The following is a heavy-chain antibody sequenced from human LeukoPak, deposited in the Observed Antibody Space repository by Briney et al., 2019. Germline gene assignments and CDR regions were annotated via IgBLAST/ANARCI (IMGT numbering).Heavy chain of an antibody. V-gene: IGHV1-2*02. CDR1: GYTFTGYY. D-gene: IGHD3-22*01. J-gene: IGHJ4*02. CDR3: ETYYYDSSGSHYFDY. CDR2: INPNSGGT. Sequence: ASVKVSCKASGYTFTGYYMHWVRQAPGQGLEWMGWINPNSGGTNYAQKFQGRVTMTRDTSISTAYMELSRLRSDDTAVYYCETYYYDSSGSHYFDYWGQGTLVTVSS.